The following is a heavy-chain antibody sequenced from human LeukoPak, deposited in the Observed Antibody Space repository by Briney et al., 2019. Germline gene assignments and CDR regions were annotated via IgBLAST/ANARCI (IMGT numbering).Heavy chain of an antibody. CDR2: ITDSGNTI. CDR1: GFTFSDYN. Sequence: GGSLRLSCAASGFTFSDYNMNWVRQAPGKGLEWVSYITDSGNTIHYADSEKGRFTISRDNAKNPLYLQMNSLRAEDTAVYYCARSIGLTGGGVDVWGQGTTVAVSS. D-gene: IGHD3-9*01. V-gene: IGHV3-11*01. J-gene: IGHJ6*02. CDR3: ARSIGLTGGGVDV.